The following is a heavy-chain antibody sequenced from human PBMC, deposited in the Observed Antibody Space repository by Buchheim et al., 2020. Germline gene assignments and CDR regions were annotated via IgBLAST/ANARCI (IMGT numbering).Heavy chain of an antibody. D-gene: IGHD4-17*01. V-gene: IGHV5-51*01. CDR2: IYPGDSDT. J-gene: IGHJ6*03. CDR1: GYDFTNYW. CDR3: ASQNGDYIGNSYMDV. Sequence: EVQLVQSGAEVKKPGESLKISCKGSGYDFTNYWIGWVRQMPGKGLEWMGIIYPGDSDTKYSPYFQGQVTISADQSISTASLQWSSLKASDTAMYYCASQNGDYIGNSYMDVWAKGTT.